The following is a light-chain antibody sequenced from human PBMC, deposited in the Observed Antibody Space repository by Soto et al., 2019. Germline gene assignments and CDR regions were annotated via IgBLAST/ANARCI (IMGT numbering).Light chain of an antibody. CDR3: QKYNSAPWT. Sequence: DIQMTQSPSSLSASVGDRVTITCRASQGISNYLAWYQQQPGKVPKLLIYVASTLQSGVRSRFSGSGSGTYFTLTISSLQPEDVATYYCQKYNSAPWTFGQGTKVEIK. V-gene: IGKV1-27*01. CDR1: QGISNY. J-gene: IGKJ1*01. CDR2: VAS.